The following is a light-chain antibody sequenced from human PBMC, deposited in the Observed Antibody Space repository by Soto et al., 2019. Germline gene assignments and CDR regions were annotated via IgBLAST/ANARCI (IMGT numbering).Light chain of an antibody. J-gene: IGLJ1*01. CDR2: DVG. CDR3: SSYTRTSTYV. V-gene: IGLV2-14*03. Sequence: QSALTQPASVSGSPGQSIAISCTGTSSDVGAYNFVSWYQQHPGKAPKLMVYDVGNRPSGVSDRFSGSKSGNTASLIISGLQAEDEADYYCSSYTRTSTYVFGTGTKLTVL. CDR1: SSDVGAYNF.